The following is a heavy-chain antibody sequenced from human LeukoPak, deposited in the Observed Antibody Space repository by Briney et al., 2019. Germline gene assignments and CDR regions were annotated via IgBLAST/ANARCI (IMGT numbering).Heavy chain of an antibody. Sequence: PGGSLRLSCAASGFTFSSYSTNWVRQAPGKGLEWVSSISSSSSYIYYADSVKGRFTISRDNAKNSLYLQMNSLRAEDTAVYYCARARGALGHFDYWGQGTLVTVSS. J-gene: IGHJ4*02. CDR2: ISSSSSYI. CDR3: ARARGALGHFDY. CDR1: GFTFSSYS. V-gene: IGHV3-21*01. D-gene: IGHD7-27*01.